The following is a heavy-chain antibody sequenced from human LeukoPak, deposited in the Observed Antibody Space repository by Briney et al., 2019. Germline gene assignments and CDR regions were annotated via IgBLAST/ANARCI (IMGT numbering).Heavy chain of an antibody. CDR3: AKGNGYSYGRYYFDY. D-gene: IGHD5-18*01. CDR2: ITASGGNT. CDR1: RFTFSSYA. V-gene: IGHV3-23*01. Sequence: GGSLRLFCAASRFTFSSYAMGWVRQAPGKGLEWASAITASGGNTYYADSVKGRFTISRDNSKNTLYLQVNSLRAEDTAVYYCAKGNGYSYGRYYFDYWGQGTLVTVSS. J-gene: IGHJ4*02.